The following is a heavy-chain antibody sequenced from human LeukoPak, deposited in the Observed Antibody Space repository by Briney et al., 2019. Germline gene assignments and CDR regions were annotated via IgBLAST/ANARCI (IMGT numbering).Heavy chain of an antibody. CDR3: AKDQDYGDYEEVFDY. D-gene: IGHD4-17*01. J-gene: IGHJ4*02. CDR1: GFTFSSYG. CDR2: ISYDGSNK. Sequence: PGRSLRLSCAASGFTFSSYGMHWVRQAPGKGLEWVAVISYDGSNKYYADSVKGRFTISRDNSKNTLYLQMNSLRAEDTAVYYCAKDQDYGDYEEVFDYWGRGTLVTVSS. V-gene: IGHV3-30*18.